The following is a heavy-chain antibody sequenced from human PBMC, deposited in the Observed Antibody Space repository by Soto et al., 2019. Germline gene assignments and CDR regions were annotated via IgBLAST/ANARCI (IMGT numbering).Heavy chain of an antibody. CDR3: AREVSSSSGYFDY. CDR2: IYYSGST. CDR1: GGSISSGGYY. V-gene: IGHV4-31*03. J-gene: IGHJ4*02. Sequence: KTSETLSLTCTVSGGSISSGGYYWSWIRQHPGKGLEWIGYIYYSGSTYYNPSLKSRVTISVDTSKNQFSLKLSSVTAADTAVYYCAREVSSSSGYFDYWGQGTLVTVSS. D-gene: IGHD6-6*01.